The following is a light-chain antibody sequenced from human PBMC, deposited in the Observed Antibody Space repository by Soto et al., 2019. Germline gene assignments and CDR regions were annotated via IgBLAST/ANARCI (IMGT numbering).Light chain of an antibody. CDR1: QSVSSY. J-gene: IGKJ1*01. V-gene: IGKV3-11*01. Sequence: EIVLTQSPATLSLSPGERATLSCRASQSVSSYLAWYQQKPGQAPRLLIYDASNRATGLPARFSGRGSGTDFTITISRLEPEDFAVYYCQQRSKWHRTFVEGTKVEIK. CDR2: DAS. CDR3: QQRSKWHRT.